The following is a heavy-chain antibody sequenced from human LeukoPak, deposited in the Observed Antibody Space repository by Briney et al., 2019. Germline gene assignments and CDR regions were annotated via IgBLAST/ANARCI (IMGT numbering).Heavy chain of an antibody. CDR3: ARSGSSDAYLDY. CDR1: GGSIRSYY. V-gene: IGHV4-59*01. Sequence: SETLSLTCTVSGGSIRSYYWSWVRQPPGKGLEWIGHIYHSGSTNYNPSLKSRVTMSVDTSKNHFSLKLSSVTAADTAVYYCARSGSSDAYLDYWGQGTLVTVSS. J-gene: IGHJ4*02. CDR2: IYHSGST. D-gene: IGHD1-26*01.